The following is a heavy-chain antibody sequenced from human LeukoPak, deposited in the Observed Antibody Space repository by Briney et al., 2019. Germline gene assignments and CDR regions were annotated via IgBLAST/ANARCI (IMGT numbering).Heavy chain of an antibody. CDR3: ARVGLVDNEYGFYFYRDV. CDR1: GYTFSDYG. CDR2: ISGYNGNT. V-gene: IGHV1-18*01. Sequence: GASVRVSCKPSGYTFSDYGITWVRQAPGQGIEWMGWISGYNGNTNYAESLQGRVTMTIDTSTSTAYMDLRSLRSDDTAVYYCARVGLVDNEYGFYFYRDVWGKGSTVIVSS. J-gene: IGHJ6*03. D-gene: IGHD4/OR15-4a*01.